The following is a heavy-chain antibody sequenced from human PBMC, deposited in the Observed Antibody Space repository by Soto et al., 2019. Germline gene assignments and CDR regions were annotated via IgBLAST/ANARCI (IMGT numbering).Heavy chain of an antibody. V-gene: IGHV5-51*01. CDR2: IYPGDPDT. D-gene: IGHD3-22*01. Sequence: GESLKISCKGSRYSFTSYWIGWVRQMPGQGLEWMGIIYPGDPDTSYSPSFQHQVTSPAATSISTAYLQWSSLKAWDNAMYYCATNYYDSSGYYSTPDYWGQGTLVTVSS. J-gene: IGHJ4*02. CDR1: RYSFTSYW. CDR3: ATNYYDSSGYYSTPDY.